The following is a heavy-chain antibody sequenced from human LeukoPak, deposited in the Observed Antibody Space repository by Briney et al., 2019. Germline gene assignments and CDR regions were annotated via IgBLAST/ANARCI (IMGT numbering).Heavy chain of an antibody. CDR1: GFTFSSYW. Sequence: GGSLRLSCEASGFTFSSYWMSWVRQAPGKGLEWVSVIYSGGSTYYADSVKGRFTISRDNSKNTLYLQMNSLRAEDTAVYYCARDSVAGTGDYWGQGTLVTASS. J-gene: IGHJ4*02. V-gene: IGHV3-66*01. D-gene: IGHD6-19*01. CDR2: IYSGGST. CDR3: ARDSVAGTGDY.